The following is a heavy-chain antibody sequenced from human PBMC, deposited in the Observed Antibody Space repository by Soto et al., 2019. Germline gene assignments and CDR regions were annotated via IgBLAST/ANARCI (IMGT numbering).Heavy chain of an antibody. J-gene: IGHJ4*02. CDR1: GFTFSTYA. V-gene: IGHV3-30*04. Sequence: QVQLLDSGGGVVQPGRSLRLSCAASGFTFSTYAMHWVRQAPGKGLEWVALISFDGSSEYYADSVKGRFTISRDNSKDTLYLQMNSLIAEDTAVFYCARSVRGVVNTGIDYWGQGTLVTVSS. CDR2: ISFDGSSE. CDR3: ARSVRGVVNTGIDY. D-gene: IGHD3-10*01.